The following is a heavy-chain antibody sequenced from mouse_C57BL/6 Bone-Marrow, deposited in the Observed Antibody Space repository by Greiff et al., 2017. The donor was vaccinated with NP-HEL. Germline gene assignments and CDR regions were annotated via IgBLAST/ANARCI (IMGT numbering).Heavy chain of an antibody. CDR1: GYTFTSYW. CDR2: IYPGNSDT. J-gene: IGHJ2*01. Sequence: EVQLVESGTVLARPGASVKMSCKTSGYTFTSYWMHWVKQRPGQGLEWIGAIYPGNSDTSYNQKFKGKAKLTAVTSASTAYMELSSLTNEDSAVYYCTRRVATVVATQWNYFDYWGQGTTLTVSS. CDR3: TRRVATVVATQWNYFDY. D-gene: IGHD1-1*01. V-gene: IGHV1-5*01.